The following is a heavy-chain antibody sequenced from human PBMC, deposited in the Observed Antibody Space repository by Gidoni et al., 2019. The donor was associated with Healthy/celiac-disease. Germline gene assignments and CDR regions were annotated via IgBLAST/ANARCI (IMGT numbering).Heavy chain of an antibody. CDR3: VKGGKFRRDTAMAGMSG. CDR2: ISSNGGST. Sequence: EVQLVESGGGLVQPGGSLRPSCSASGFTFSSYAMHWVRQAPGKGLEYVSAISSNGGSTYYADSVKGRFTISRDNSKNTLYLQMSSLRAEDTAVYYCVKGGKFRRDTAMAGMSGWGQGTLVTVSS. CDR1: GFTFSSYA. D-gene: IGHD5-18*01. V-gene: IGHV3-64D*06. J-gene: IGHJ4*02.